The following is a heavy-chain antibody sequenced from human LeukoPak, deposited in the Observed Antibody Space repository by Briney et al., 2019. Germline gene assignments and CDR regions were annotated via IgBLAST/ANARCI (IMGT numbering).Heavy chain of an antibody. J-gene: IGHJ4*02. CDR3: ARGDWLPLPYAFDH. CDR1: GFTFSAYE. Sequence: GGSLRLSCAASGFTFSAYEMNWVRQAPGKGLEWVSSISSSSSYIYYADPVRGRFTISRDNAKNSLYLQMNSLRAEDTAVYYCARGDWLPLPYAFDHWGQGTLVTVSS. D-gene: IGHD5-12*01. CDR2: ISSSSSYI. V-gene: IGHV3-21*01.